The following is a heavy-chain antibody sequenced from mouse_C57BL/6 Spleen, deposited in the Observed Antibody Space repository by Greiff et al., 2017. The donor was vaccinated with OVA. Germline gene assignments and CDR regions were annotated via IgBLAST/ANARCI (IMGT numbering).Heavy chain of an antibody. CDR1: GYAFTNYL. V-gene: IGHV1-54*01. J-gene: IGHJ3*01. CDR2: INPGSGGT. CDR3: ARGPRFAY. Sequence: VQLQQSGAELVRPGTSVKVSCKASGYAFTNYLIEWVKQRPGQGLEWIGVINPGSGGTNYNEKFKGKATLTADKSSSTAYMQLSSLTSEDSAVYFCARGPRFAYWGQGTLVTVSA.